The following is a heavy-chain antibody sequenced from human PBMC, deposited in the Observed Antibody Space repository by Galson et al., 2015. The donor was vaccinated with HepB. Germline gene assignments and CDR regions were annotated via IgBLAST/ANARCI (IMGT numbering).Heavy chain of an antibody. CDR2: IIPIFGTA. Sequence: SVKVSCKASGGTFSSYAISWVRQAPGQGLEWMGGIIPIFGTANYAQKFQGRVTITADKSTSTAYMELSSLRSEDTAVYYCARVKSRGYCSGGSCYENWFDPWGQGTLVTVSS. CDR1: GGTFSSYA. V-gene: IGHV1-69*06. J-gene: IGHJ5*02. D-gene: IGHD2-15*01. CDR3: ARVKSRGYCSGGSCYENWFDP.